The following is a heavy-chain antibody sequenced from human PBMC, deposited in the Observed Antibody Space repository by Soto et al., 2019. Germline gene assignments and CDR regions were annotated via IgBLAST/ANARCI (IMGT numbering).Heavy chain of an antibody. J-gene: IGHJ6*03. Sequence: LETLSLTCAVYGGSFSGYYWSWIRQPPGKGLEWIGEINHSGSTNYNPSLKSRVTISVDTSKNQFSLKLSSVTAADTAVYYCARGGSAIFGAHTASGGNYYYYYYMDVWGKGTTVTVSS. CDR3: ARGGSAIFGAHTASGGNYYYYYYMDV. CDR2: INHSGST. V-gene: IGHV4-34*01. D-gene: IGHD3-3*01. CDR1: GGSFSGYY.